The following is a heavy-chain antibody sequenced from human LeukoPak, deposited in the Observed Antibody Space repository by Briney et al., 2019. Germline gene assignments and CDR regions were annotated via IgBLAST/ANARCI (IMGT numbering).Heavy chain of an antibody. Sequence: GGSLRLSCSASGFTFSRNAVHWVRQAPGKGLEYVSSIGTNGISTYYADSVQDRFTIPRDNSKNTLYLQMSSLRPEDTAVYYCVRGQEVIYTPTFDYWGRGAVVTVSS. CDR1: GFTFSRNA. D-gene: IGHD3-16*01. J-gene: IGHJ4*02. V-gene: IGHV3-64*03. CDR3: VRGQEVIYTPTFDY. CDR2: IGTNGIST.